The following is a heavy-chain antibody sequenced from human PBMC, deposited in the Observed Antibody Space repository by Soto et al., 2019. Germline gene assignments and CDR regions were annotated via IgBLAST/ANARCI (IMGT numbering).Heavy chain of an antibody. CDR1: GGTFSNSA. CDR2: ILPIFGPA. Sequence: SVKVSCKASGGTFSNSAISWVRQAPGQGLEWMGGILPIFGPAKYTQKFQGRVTITADESTSTAYMELSGLRSEDTAVYFCARGGFSSSWRFDYWGQGTLVTVSS. J-gene: IGHJ4*02. CDR3: ARGGFSSSWRFDY. V-gene: IGHV1-69*13. D-gene: IGHD6-13*01.